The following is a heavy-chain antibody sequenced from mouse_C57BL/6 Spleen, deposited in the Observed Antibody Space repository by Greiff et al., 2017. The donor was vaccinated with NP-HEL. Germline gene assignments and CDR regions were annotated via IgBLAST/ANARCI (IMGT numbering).Heavy chain of an antibody. Sequence: VQLQESGAELAKPGASVKLSCKASGYTFTSYWMHWVKQRPGQGLEWIGYINPSSGYTKYNQKFKDKATLTADKSSSTAYMQLSSLTYEDSAVYHCARPPFYYSNYVGYWYFDVWGTGTTVTVSS. J-gene: IGHJ1*03. CDR1: GYTFTSYW. V-gene: IGHV1-7*01. CDR2: INPSSGYT. CDR3: ARPPFYYSNYVGYWYFDV. D-gene: IGHD2-5*01.